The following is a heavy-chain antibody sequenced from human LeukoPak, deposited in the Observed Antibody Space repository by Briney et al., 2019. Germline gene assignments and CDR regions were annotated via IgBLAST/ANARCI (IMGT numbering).Heavy chain of an antibody. J-gene: IGHJ4*02. Sequence: GGSLRLSCAASGFTFSSYAMNWVRQAPGKGLEWVSSFSGSGGNTYYADPVKGRFTISRDNSKNTLYLQLNSLRAEDTAVYYRARSGLNRFDYWGQGTLVTVSS. CDR2: FSGSGGNT. CDR3: ARSGLNRFDY. V-gene: IGHV3-23*01. D-gene: IGHD2-15*01. CDR1: GFTFSSYA.